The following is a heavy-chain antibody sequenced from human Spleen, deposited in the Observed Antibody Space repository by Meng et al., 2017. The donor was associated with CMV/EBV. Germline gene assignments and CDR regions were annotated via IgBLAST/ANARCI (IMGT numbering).Heavy chain of an antibody. CDR1: GGSISSSSYY. Sequence: SETLSLTCTVSGGSISSSSYYWGWIRQPPGKGLEWIGSIYYSGSTYYNPSLKSRVTISVDTSKNQFSLKLSSVTAADTALYYCARATYYDFWNGYYYFDLWGQGTLVTVSS. CDR3: ARATYYDFWNGYYYFDL. D-gene: IGHD3-3*01. J-gene: IGHJ4*02. V-gene: IGHV4-39*07. CDR2: IYYSGST.